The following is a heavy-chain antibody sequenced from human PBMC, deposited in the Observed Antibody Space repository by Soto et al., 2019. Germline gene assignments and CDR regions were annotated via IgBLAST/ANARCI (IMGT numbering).Heavy chain of an antibody. D-gene: IGHD1-26*01. V-gene: IGHV3-21*01. Sequence: VSLLLSGAASGFTFSSHSMNWVRQAPGKGLERVSSISSSSSYIYYADSVKGRFTISRDNAKNSLYLQMNSLRAEDTAVYYCAEWELLTHDAFDIWGQGTMVTVSS. J-gene: IGHJ3*02. CDR1: GFTFSSHS. CDR2: ISSSSSYI. CDR3: AEWELLTHDAFDI.